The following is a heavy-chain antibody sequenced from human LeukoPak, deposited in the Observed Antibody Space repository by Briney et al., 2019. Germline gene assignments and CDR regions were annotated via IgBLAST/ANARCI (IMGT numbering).Heavy chain of an antibody. CDR3: ARGLPPHYDYVWGSYRRSGWFDP. J-gene: IGHJ5*02. D-gene: IGHD3-16*02. Sequence: SETLSLTCAVYGGSFSGYYWSWIRQPPGKGLEWIGEINHSGSTNYNPSLKSRVTISVDTSKNQFSLKLSSVTAADTAVYYCARGLPPHYDYVWGSYRRSGWFDPWGQGTLVTVSS. CDR1: GGSFSGYY. CDR2: INHSGST. V-gene: IGHV4-34*01.